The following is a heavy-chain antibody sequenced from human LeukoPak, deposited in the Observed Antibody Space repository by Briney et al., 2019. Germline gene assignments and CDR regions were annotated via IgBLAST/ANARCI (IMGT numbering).Heavy chain of an antibody. D-gene: IGHD5-18*01. V-gene: IGHV3-23*01. CDR2: ISGSGGST. J-gene: IGHJ6*03. Sequence: GGSLRLSCAASGFTFSSYGMSWVRQAPGKGLEWVSAISGSGGSTYYADSVKGRFTISRDNSKNTLYLQMNSLRAEDTAVYYCARDRLWDYYYMDVWGKGTTVTISS. CDR1: GFTFSSYG. CDR3: ARDRLWDYYYMDV.